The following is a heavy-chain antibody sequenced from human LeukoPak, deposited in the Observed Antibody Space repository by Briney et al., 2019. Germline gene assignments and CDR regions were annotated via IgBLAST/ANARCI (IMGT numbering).Heavy chain of an antibody. Sequence: GGSLRLSCAASGFTFSSYGMHWVRQAPGKGLEWVAVISYDGSNKYYADSVKGRFTISRDNSKNTLYLEMNSLRTEDTVVYYCAKGGLQTRNWYFALWGRGTLVTVSS. CDR2: ISYDGSNK. V-gene: IGHV3-30*18. J-gene: IGHJ2*01. CDR1: GFTFSSYG. D-gene: IGHD5-18*01. CDR3: AKGGLQTRNWYFAL.